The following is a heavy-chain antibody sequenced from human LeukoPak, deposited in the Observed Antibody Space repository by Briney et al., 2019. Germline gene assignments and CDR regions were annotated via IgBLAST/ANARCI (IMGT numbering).Heavy chain of an antibody. D-gene: IGHD5-24*01. V-gene: IGHV3-33*01. J-gene: IGHJ4*02. CDR3: ARDYGDGYNLDY. CDR1: GFTFSNYG. CDR2: IWYDGTKE. Sequence: PGGSLRLSCAASGFTFSNYGMHWVRQAPGKGLEWVAVIWYDGTKEYDADSVKGRFTISRDNSKNTVYLQMNSLRAEDTAVYYCARDYGDGYNLDYWGQGTLVTVSS.